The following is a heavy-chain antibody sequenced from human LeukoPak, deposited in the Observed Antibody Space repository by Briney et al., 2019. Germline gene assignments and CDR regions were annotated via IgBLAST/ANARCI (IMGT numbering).Heavy chain of an antibody. D-gene: IGHD3-3*01. Sequence: PSETLSLTCAVYDGSFSGYYWSWIRQPPGKGLEWIGEINHSGSTNYNPSLKSRVTISVDTSKNQFSLKLSSVTAADTAVYYCARVRIFGVVGRLPIFDYWGQGTLVTVSS. J-gene: IGHJ4*02. CDR3: ARVRIFGVVGRLPIFDY. CDR1: DGSFSGYY. V-gene: IGHV4-34*01. CDR2: INHSGST.